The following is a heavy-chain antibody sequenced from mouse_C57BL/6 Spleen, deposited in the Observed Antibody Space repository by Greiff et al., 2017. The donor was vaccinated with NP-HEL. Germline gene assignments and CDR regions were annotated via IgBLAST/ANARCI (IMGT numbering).Heavy chain of an antibody. V-gene: IGHV10-1*01. CDR1: GFSFNTYA. CDR2: IRSKSNNYAT. CDR3: VRGGTGPWFAY. D-gene: IGHD3-3*01. J-gene: IGHJ3*01. Sequence: EVKLMESGGGLVQPKGSLKLSCAASGFSFNTYAMNWVRQAPGKGLEWVARIRSKSNNYATYYADSVKDRFTIARDDSESMLYLQMNNLKTEDTAMYYCVRGGTGPWFAYWGQGTLVTVSA.